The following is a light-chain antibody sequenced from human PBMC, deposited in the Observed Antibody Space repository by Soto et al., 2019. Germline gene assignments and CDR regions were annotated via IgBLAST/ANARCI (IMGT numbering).Light chain of an antibody. Sequence: DIQMTQSPSSLSASVGDRVTITCRASQSISSYLNWYQQKPGKAPKLLIYAASSLQSGVPSRFSGSGSGTDFTLTISSLQLEDFATYYCQQSYSTPPTFGGGTKVDI. V-gene: IGKV1-39*01. CDR1: QSISSY. CDR3: QQSYSTPPT. CDR2: AAS. J-gene: IGKJ4*01.